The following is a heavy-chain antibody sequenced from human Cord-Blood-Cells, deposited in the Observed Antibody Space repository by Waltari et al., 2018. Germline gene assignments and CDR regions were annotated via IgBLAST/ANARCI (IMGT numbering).Heavy chain of an antibody. J-gene: IGHJ2*01. CDR2: MNPNSGNT. CDR3: ARGGISRLGDWYFDL. CDR1: GYTFTTYD. V-gene: IGHV1-8*03. Sequence: QVQLVQSGAAVKKPGASVKVSCKASGYTFTTYDINWVRQAPGQGLEWMGWMNPNSGNTGYAQKFQGRVTITRNTSISTAYMELSSLRSEDTAVYYCARGGISRLGDWYFDLWGRGTLVTVSS. D-gene: IGHD1-20*01.